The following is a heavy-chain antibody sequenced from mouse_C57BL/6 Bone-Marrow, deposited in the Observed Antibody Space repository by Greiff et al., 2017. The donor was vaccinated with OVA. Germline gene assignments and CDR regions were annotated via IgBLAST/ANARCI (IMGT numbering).Heavy chain of an antibody. J-gene: IGHJ4*01. CDR3: AREGNYDYGVAMDY. V-gene: IGHV5-4*01. CDR2: ISDGGSYT. D-gene: IGHD2-4*01. CDR1: GFTFSSYA. Sequence: EVKLVESGGGLVKPGGSLKLSCAASGFTFSSYAMSWVRQTPEKRLEWVATISDGGSYTYYPDNVKGRFTLSRDNAKNNLYLQMSHLKSEDTAMYYCAREGNYDYGVAMDYWGQGTSVTVSS.